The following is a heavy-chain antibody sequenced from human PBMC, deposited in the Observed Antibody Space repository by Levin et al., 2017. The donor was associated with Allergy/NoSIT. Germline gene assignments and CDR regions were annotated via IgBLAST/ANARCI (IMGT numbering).Heavy chain of an antibody. J-gene: IGHJ3*02. CDR2: IYYSGST. Sequence: LRLSCTVSGGSISSGGYYWSWIRQHPGKGLEWIGYIYYSGSTYYNPSLKSRVTISVDTSKNQFSLKLSSVTAADTAVYYCARDTTVVTRGAFDIWGQGTMVTVSS. CDR1: GGSISSGGYY. CDR3: ARDTTVVTRGAFDI. V-gene: IGHV4-31*03. D-gene: IGHD4-23*01.